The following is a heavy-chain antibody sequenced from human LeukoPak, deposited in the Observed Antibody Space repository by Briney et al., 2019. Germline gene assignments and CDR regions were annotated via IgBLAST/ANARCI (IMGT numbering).Heavy chain of an antibody. V-gene: IGHV3-30*18. Sequence: GRSLRLSCAASGFTISSYGMHWVRQAPGKGLEWVAVISYDGSNKYYADSVKGRFTISRDNSKNTLYLQMNSLRAEDTAVYYCAKDPYGSGSSHMDVWGQGTTVTVSS. CDR2: ISYDGSNK. CDR1: GFTISSYG. CDR3: AKDPYGSGSSHMDV. D-gene: IGHD3-10*01. J-gene: IGHJ6*02.